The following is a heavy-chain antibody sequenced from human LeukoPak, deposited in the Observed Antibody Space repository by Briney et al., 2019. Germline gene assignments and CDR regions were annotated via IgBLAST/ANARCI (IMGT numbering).Heavy chain of an antibody. CDR3: ARGDGVIGAIGIGSWYFDL. J-gene: IGHJ2*01. CDR2: TYTSATT. V-gene: IGHV4-4*07. CDR1: GGSISSYY. D-gene: IGHD2/OR15-2a*01. Sequence: TSETLSLTCTVSGGSISSYYWSWIRQPAGKGLEWIGRTYTSATTNYNTSLKSRVTMSVDTSKDQFSLKLSSVTAADTAVYYCARGDGVIGAIGIGSWYFDLWGRGTLVAVSS.